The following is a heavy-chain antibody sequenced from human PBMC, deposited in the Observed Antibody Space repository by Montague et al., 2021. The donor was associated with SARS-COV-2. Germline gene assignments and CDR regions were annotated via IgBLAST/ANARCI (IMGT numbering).Heavy chain of an antibody. CDR3: TRVTVFSNSWYSLPTLDQRRAWYFGL. Sequence: SETLSLTCAVYGVSFSGYYWSWIRQAPGKGLEWIGEINHSGRTNXXPSLKSRATISVDTSTNQFSLNLNSVTAADTAVYYCTRVTVFSNSWYSLPTLDQRRAWYFGLWGRGTLVIVSS. CDR2: INHSGRT. J-gene: IGHJ2*01. CDR1: GVSFSGYY. V-gene: IGHV4-34*01. D-gene: IGHD6-13*01.